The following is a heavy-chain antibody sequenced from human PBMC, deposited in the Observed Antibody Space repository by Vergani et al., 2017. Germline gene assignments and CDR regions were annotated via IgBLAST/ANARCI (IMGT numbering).Heavy chain of an antibody. V-gene: IGHV4-38-2*02. D-gene: IGHD5-24*01. Sequence: QVQLQESGPRLVKPSETLSLICSVSGYSISSGYFWGWIRQSPGKGLDWLGTIDRTGRTHLSPSLKSRLTISVDTTKNQFSLLLTSATAADTAVYFCARDGMSPAERDQKNAFHVWGQGTRVSV. J-gene: IGHJ3*01. CDR3: ARDGMSPAERDQKNAFHV. CDR2: IDRTGRT. CDR1: GYSISSGYF.